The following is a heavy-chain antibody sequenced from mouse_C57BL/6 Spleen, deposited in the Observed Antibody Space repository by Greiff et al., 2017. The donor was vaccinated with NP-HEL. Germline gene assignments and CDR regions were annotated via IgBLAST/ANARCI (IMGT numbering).Heavy chain of an antibody. J-gene: IGHJ2*01. Sequence: EVKLQQSGPELVKPGASVKMSCKASGYTFTDYNMHWVKQSHGKSLEWIGDINPNNGGTSYNQKFKGKATLTVNTSSSTDYMGLRSLTSEDSAVYYCAGRGPRGYYLDYWGQGTTVTVAS. CDR3: AGRGPRGYYLDY. V-gene: IGHV1-22*01. CDR2: INPNNGGT. CDR1: GYTFTDYN.